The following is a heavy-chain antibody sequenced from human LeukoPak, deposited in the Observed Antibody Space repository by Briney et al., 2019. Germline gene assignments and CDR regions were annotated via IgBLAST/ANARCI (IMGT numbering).Heavy chain of an antibody. J-gene: IGHJ6*02. V-gene: IGHV3-7*03. CDR1: GFTFRSST. Sequence: GGSLRLSCAASGFTFRSSTMNWVRQVPGRGPEWVANVNRDGSETYYLDSVKGRFTISKDNAKNSLYLQMNSLRAEDTALYHCARNNGMDVWGQGTTVIVSS. CDR2: VNRDGSET. CDR3: ARNNGMDV.